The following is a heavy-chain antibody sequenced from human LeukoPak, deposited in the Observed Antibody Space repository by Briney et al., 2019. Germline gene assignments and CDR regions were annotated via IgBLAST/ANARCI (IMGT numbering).Heavy chain of an antibody. CDR3: ARRVAFCGGDCYHFDY. Sequence: KPSETLSLTCTVSGGSISSSSYYWGWIRQPPGKGLEWIGSIYYSGSTYYNPSLKSRVTISVDTSKNQFSLKLSSVTAADTAVYYCARRVAFCGGDCYHFDYWGQGTLVTVSS. V-gene: IGHV4-39*01. J-gene: IGHJ4*02. CDR1: GGSISSSSYY. CDR2: IYYSGST. D-gene: IGHD2-21*02.